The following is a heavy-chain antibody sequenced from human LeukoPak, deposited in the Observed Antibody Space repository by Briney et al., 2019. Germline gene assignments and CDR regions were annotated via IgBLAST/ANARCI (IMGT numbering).Heavy chain of an antibody. CDR3: ARAGAVAARVFDP. Sequence: GGSLRLPCAASGFTLSSYEMNWVRQAPGKGLERVSYISSSGSTIAYADSVKGRFTISRDNAKNSLYLQMKSLRGEDTAVYYCARAGAVAARVFDPWGQGTLVTVSS. J-gene: IGHJ5*02. CDR1: GFTLSSYE. CDR2: ISSSGSTI. V-gene: IGHV3-48*03. D-gene: IGHD6-19*01.